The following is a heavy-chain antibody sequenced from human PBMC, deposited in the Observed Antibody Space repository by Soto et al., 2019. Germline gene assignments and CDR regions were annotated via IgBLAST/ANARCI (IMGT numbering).Heavy chain of an antibody. CDR3: ARGGSGCSSTSCHYYYYYYMDV. CDR2: IYPGDSDT. V-gene: IGHV5-51*01. Sequence: PGESLKISCKGSGYSFTSYWIGWVRQMPGKGLEWMGIIYPGDSDTRYSPSFQGQVTISADKSISTAYLQWSSLKASDTAMYYCARGGSGCSSTSCHYYYYYYMDVWGKGTTVTVSS. D-gene: IGHD2-2*01. J-gene: IGHJ6*03. CDR1: GYSFTSYW.